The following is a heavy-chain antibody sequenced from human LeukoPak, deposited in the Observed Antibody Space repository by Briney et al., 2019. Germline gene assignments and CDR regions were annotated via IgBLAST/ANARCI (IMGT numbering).Heavy chain of an antibody. D-gene: IGHD6-19*01. J-gene: IGHJ6*02. V-gene: IGHV3-53*01. CDR3: AKGQQWLVQYYGLDV. CDR2: IYSGGST. CDR1: GFTVSSNY. Sequence: GGSLRLSCAASGFTVSSNYMSWVRQAPGKGLEWVSVIYSGGSTYYADSVKGRFTISRDNSKNTLYLQMNSLRAEDTAVYYCAKGQQWLVQYYGLDVWGQGTTVTVSS.